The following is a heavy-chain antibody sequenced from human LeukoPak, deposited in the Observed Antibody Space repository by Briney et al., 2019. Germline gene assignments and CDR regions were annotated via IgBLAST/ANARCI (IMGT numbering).Heavy chain of an antibody. V-gene: IGHV4-34*01. D-gene: IGHD2-21*01. CDR3: ANSVGVVLLYY. CDR1: GGSFSGYY. Sequence: SETLSLTCAVYGGSFSGYYWSWIRQSPGKGLEWIGEINHSGSTHYNPSLKSRVTISVDTSKNQFSLKLSSVTAADTAVYYCANSVGVVLLYYWGQGTLVTVSS. CDR2: INHSGST. J-gene: IGHJ4*02.